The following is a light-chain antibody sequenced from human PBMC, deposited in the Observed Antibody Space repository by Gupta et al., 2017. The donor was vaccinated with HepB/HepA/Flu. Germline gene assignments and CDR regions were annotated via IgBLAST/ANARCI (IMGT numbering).Light chain of an antibody. V-gene: IGKV3-11*02. Sequence: EIVLTQSPATLSLSPGERATLSCRASQTVSNQLAWYQQKPGQAPRLLIYDASKRANGVPARFSGSGSGRDFTLTISSREPEDFAIYYCQQRSSWPSLTFGGGTKVEIK. J-gene: IGKJ4*01. CDR1: QTVSNQ. CDR2: DAS. CDR3: QQRSSWPSLT.